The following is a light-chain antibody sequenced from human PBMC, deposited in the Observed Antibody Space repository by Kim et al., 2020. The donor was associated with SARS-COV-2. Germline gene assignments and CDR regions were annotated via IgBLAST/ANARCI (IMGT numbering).Light chain of an antibody. V-gene: IGLV3-19*01. CDR3: NSRDSSGKV. CDR2: GKN. Sequence: SSELTQDPAVSVALGQTVSITCQGDSLRSYYASWYQQKPGQAPVLVIYGKNNRPSGIPDRFSGSSSGNTASLTITGAQAEDEADYYCNSRDSSGKVFGVG. J-gene: IGLJ2*01. CDR1: SLRSYY.